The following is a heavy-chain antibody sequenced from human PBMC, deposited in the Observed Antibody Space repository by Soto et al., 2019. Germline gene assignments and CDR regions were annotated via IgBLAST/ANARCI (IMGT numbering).Heavy chain of an antibody. Sequence: EVQLVESGGGLVQPGRSLRLSCAASGFTFDDYAMHWVRQAPGKGLEWVSGISWNSGSIGYADSVKGRFTISRDNAKNSLYLQMNSLRAEDTALYYCAKDGSYPSRYCSSTSCYNSGYFDYWGQGTLVTVSS. CDR3: AKDGSYPSRYCSSTSCYNSGYFDY. CDR1: GFTFDDYA. V-gene: IGHV3-9*01. J-gene: IGHJ4*02. D-gene: IGHD2-2*01. CDR2: ISWNSGSI.